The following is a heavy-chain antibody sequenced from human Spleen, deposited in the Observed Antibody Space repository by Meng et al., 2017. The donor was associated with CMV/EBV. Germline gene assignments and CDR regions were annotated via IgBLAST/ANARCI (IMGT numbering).Heavy chain of an antibody. CDR3: ARIERRRILKYCGSDCSTTDY. J-gene: IGHJ4*02. D-gene: IGHD2-21*02. Sequence: QVQLQESGPGLVKSSGTLSLTCAVSGGSISSSNLWTWVRQVPGKGLEWIGEIYHSGSTNYTPSLKSRVTISVDKFKNQFSLKLGSVTAADTAVYYCARIERRRILKYCGSDCSTTDYWGQGTLVTVSS. V-gene: IGHV4-4*02. CDR1: GGSISSSNL. CDR2: IYHSGST.